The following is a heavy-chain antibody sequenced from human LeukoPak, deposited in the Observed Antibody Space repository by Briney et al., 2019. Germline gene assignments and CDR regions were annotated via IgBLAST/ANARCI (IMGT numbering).Heavy chain of an antibody. Sequence: KPGESLKISCRASGYNFNTYWIGWVRQMPGKGLEWMGVIWPDDSDTRYTPSFQGQVTISADTSISTAYLQWSSLTASDTAIYYCARLRCLTSTCPKPGFYTGIDVWGQGTAVTVSS. CDR1: GYNFNTYW. V-gene: IGHV5-51*03. J-gene: IGHJ6*02. D-gene: IGHD3-3*01. CDR2: IWPDDSDT. CDR3: ARLRCLTSTCPKPGFYTGIDV.